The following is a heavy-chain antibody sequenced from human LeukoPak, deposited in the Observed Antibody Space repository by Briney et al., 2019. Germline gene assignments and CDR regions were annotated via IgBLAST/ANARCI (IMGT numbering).Heavy chain of an antibody. CDR1: GFTFSSYG. CDR3: AREYYDSSDYPRQHYFDY. J-gene: IGHJ4*02. V-gene: IGHV3-33*08. Sequence: PGRSLRLSCAASGFTFSSYGMHWVRQAPGKGLEWVALIWYDGSYKYYADSVKGRFTISRDNSKNTLYLQMNSLRAEDTAVYYCAREYYDSSDYPRQHYFDYWGQGTLVTVSS. D-gene: IGHD3-22*01. CDR2: IWYDGSYK.